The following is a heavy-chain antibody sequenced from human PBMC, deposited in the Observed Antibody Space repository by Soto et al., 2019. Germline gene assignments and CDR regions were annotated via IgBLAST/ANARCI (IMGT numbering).Heavy chain of an antibody. J-gene: IGHJ4*02. CDR1: GFTFSNYG. CDR3: AKARVRIVGANSFDY. Sequence: GASLRLSCVGSGFTFSNYGMHWVRQPPGKGLEWVALISDDGDKRYYADSVRGRLIISRDNSKDTLYLQMNSLGPDDTAVYFCAKARVRIVGANSFDYWGQGT. CDR2: ISDDGDKR. D-gene: IGHD1-26*01. V-gene: IGHV3-30*18.